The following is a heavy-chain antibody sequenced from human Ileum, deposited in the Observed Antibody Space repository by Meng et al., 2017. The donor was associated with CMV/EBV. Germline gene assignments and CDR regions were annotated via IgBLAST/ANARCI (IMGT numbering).Heavy chain of an antibody. CDR1: GFTFSSYW. D-gene: IGHD6-6*01. J-gene: IGHJ4*02. Sequence: GESLKISCAASGFTFSSYWMHWVRQAPGKGLVWVSRINSDGSSTSYADSVKGRFTISRDNAKNSLYLQMNSLRAEDTAVYYCARGIAARPTLDYWGQGTLVTVSS. V-gene: IGHV3-74*01. CDR2: INSDGSST. CDR3: ARGIAARPTLDY.